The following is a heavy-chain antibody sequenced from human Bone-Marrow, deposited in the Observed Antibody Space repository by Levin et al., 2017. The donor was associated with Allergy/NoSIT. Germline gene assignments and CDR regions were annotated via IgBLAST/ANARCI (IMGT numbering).Heavy chain of an antibody. V-gene: IGHV4-59*01. D-gene: IGHD6-13*01. CDR3: ARMMRHQLARDGFDM. Sequence: PSETLSLTCNVSGGTISGYFWSWIRQPPGKGLEWIGHLSFTGSTSYNHSLQSRVAISGDTSKNQLSLRLTSMTAADTALYYCARMMRHQLARDGFDMWGQGTMVTVSS. CDR1: GGTISGYF. CDR2: LSFTGST. J-gene: IGHJ3*02.